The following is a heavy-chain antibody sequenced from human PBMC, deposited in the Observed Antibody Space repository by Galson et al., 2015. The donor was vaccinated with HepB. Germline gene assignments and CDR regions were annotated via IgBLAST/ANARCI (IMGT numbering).Heavy chain of an antibody. CDR2: IYYSEST. D-gene: IGHD3-10*01. J-gene: IGHJ5*02. CDR3: ARESRTRKIWFGETRLDP. CDR1: GGSVSSGNYH. Sequence: SETLSLTCTVSGGSVSSGNYHWSWLRQPPGKGLEWIGDIYYSESTIYNPSLKSRVTISVDTSKNQFSLKLSSVTAADTAVYYCARESRTRKIWFGETRLDPWGQGTLVTVSS. V-gene: IGHV4-61*01.